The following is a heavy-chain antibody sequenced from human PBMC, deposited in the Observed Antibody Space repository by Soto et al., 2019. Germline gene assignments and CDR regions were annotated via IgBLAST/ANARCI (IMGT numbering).Heavy chain of an antibody. D-gene: IGHD6-19*01. CDR1: GFTFSSYA. CDR2: ISGSGGST. Sequence: PGGTLRLSCAASGFTFSSYAMSWVRQAPGKGLEWVSAISGSGGSTYYADSVKGRFTISRDNSKNTLYLQMNSLRAEDTAVYYCAKVRSSGWSPFDYWGQGIPVTVSS. V-gene: IGHV3-23*01. CDR3: AKVRSSGWSPFDY. J-gene: IGHJ4*02.